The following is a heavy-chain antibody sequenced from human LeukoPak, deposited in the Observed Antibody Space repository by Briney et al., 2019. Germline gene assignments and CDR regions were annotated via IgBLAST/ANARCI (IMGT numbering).Heavy chain of an antibody. CDR3: ARALGYCSGGSCYKGGYCYYGMDV. CDR2: IYYSGST. Sequence: SQTLSLTCTVSGGSIISGGYYWSWIRQHPGKGLEWIGYIYYSGSTYYNPSLKSRVTISVDTSKNQFSLKLSSVTAADTAVYYCARALGYCSGGSCYKGGYCYYGMDVWGKGTTVTVSS. V-gene: IGHV4-31*02. D-gene: IGHD2-15*01. CDR1: GGSIISGGYY. J-gene: IGHJ6*04.